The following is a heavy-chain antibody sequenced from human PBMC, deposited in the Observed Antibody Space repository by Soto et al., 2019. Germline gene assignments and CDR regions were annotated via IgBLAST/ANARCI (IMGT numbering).Heavy chain of an antibody. CDR3: ARGVGSGSYYNQYNWFDP. J-gene: IGHJ5*02. CDR2: INVYNGNT. D-gene: IGHD3-10*01. Sequence: QVQLVQSGGEVKKPGASVKVSCKASGYTFTNYGISWVRQAAGQGLEWMGWINVYNGNTKYAQKVQGRVTMTTDTXTXTXXMELRSLRSDDTAVYYCARGVGSGSYYNQYNWFDPWGQGTLVTVSS. V-gene: IGHV1-18*01. CDR1: GYTFTNYG.